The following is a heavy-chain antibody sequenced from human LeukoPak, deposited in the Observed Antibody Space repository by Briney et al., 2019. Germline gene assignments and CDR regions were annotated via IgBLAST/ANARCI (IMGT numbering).Heavy chain of an antibody. D-gene: IGHD4-17*01. V-gene: IGHV3-23*01. CDR2: ISGSGGST. CDR3: AKDSFAGDYSDY. J-gene: IGHJ4*02. Sequence: PGGSLRLSCAASGFTFSSYAMSWVRQAPGKGLEWVSAISGSGGSTYYADSVKGRFTISRDNSKNTPYLQMNSLRAEDTAVYYCAKDSFAGDYSDYWGQGTLVTVSS. CDR1: GFTFSSYA.